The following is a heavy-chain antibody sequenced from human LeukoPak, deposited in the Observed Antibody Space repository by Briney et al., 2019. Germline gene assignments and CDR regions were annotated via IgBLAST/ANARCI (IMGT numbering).Heavy chain of an antibody. V-gene: IGHV1-69*05. Sequence: ASVKVSCKASGGTFSSYAISWVRQAPGQGLEWIGGIIPIFGTANYAQKFQGRVTITTDESTSTAYMELSSLRSEDTAVYYCARGRFGSSFDMDVWGKGTTVTVSS. CDR1: GGTFSSYA. J-gene: IGHJ6*03. CDR2: IIPIFGTA. D-gene: IGHD6-6*01. CDR3: ARGRFGSSFDMDV.